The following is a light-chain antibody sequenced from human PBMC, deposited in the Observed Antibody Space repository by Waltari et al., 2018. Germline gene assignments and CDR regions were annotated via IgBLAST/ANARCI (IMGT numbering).Light chain of an antibody. Sequence: DIVMNQSPESLAVSLGERATINCKSSQSVLYSSNNKNYLAWYQQQPGQPPKLLIYWASTRESGVPDRFSGSGSGTDFTLTISSLQAEDVAVYYCQQYYSTPYTFGQGTKLEIK. V-gene: IGKV4-1*01. CDR1: QSVLYSSNNKNY. CDR2: WAS. CDR3: QQYYSTPYT. J-gene: IGKJ2*01.